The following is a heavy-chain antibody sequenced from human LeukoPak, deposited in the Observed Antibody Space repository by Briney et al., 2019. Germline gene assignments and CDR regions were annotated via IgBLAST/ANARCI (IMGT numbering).Heavy chain of an antibody. CDR2: IKEDGSEK. D-gene: IGHD6-19*01. CDR1: GVTFSSYW. Sequence: PGGSLRLSCAASGVTFSSYWMSWVRQAPGKGLEWVANIKEDGSEKYYVDSVKGRFTISRDNAENSLYLQMNSLRAEDTAVYYCARDRYSSGWGFDYWGQGTLVTVSS. CDR3: ARDRYSSGWGFDY. V-gene: IGHV3-7*01. J-gene: IGHJ4*02.